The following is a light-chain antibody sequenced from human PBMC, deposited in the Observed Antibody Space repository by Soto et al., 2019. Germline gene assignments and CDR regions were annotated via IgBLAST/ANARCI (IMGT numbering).Light chain of an antibody. Sequence: PGERATLSCRASQSVNIYLAWYQQKPGQAPRLLIFGASYRATGIPARFSGSGSGTEFNLTISSLQSEDFAVYFCQQYDDWLRLTFGGGTKVDNK. CDR1: QSVNIY. CDR2: GAS. J-gene: IGKJ4*01. CDR3: QQYDDWLRLT. V-gene: IGKV3D-15*01.